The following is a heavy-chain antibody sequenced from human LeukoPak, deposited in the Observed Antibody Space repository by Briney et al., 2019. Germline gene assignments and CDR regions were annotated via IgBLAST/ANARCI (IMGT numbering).Heavy chain of an antibody. Sequence: ASVKVSCKASGYTFTDYNLHWVRQAPREGVEWMGWINPKSGGTKFAQKHQGGVTMTADTSIDTAYLELSNLKSDDTAIYYCARSSSGWPLYFDCWGQGTLVTVSS. CDR2: INPKSGGT. V-gene: IGHV1-2*02. D-gene: IGHD6-19*01. CDR1: GYTFTDYN. J-gene: IGHJ4*02. CDR3: ARSSSGWPLYFDC.